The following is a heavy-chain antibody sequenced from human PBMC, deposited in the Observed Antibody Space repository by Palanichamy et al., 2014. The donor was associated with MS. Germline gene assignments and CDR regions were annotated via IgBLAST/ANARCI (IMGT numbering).Heavy chain of an antibody. V-gene: IGHV3-72*01. J-gene: IGHJ4*02. Sequence: EVQLVESGGGLVQPGGSLRLSCAASGFTFSDHYMDWVRQAPGKGLEWVGRTRNKANSYTTEYAASVKGRFTISRDDSKNSLYLQMNSLKTEDTAVYYCARDGGYSYGLDYWGQGTLVTVSS. CDR1: GFTFSDHY. CDR3: ARDGGYSYGLDY. D-gene: IGHD5-18*01. CDR2: TRNKANSYTT.